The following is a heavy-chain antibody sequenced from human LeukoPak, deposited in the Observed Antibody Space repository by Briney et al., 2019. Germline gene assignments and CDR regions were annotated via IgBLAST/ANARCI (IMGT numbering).Heavy chain of an antibody. CDR2: SNYIGIT. D-gene: IGHD1-26*01. V-gene: IGHV4-59*01. CDR1: GGSISDYY. Sequence: SETLSLTCSVSGGSISDYYWTWIRQAPGKGLEWIGYSNYIGITNYNPSLESRVTISVNTSKNQFSLKVTSVTAADTAVYYCARGVGATHFDYWGQGTLVTVSS. J-gene: IGHJ4*02. CDR3: ARGVGATHFDY.